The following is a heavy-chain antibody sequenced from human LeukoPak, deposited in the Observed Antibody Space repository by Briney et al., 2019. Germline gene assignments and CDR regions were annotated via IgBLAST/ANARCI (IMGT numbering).Heavy chain of an antibody. D-gene: IGHD5-24*01. Sequence: PSETLSLTCTVSGGSISSSSYYWGWIRQPPGKGLEWIGSIYYSGSTYYNPSLKSRVTISVDTSKNQFSLKLSSVTAADTAVYYCAREGLEMATTLAFDYWGQGTLVTVSS. CDR1: GGSISSSSYY. J-gene: IGHJ4*02. V-gene: IGHV4-39*07. CDR2: IYYSGST. CDR3: AREGLEMATTLAFDY.